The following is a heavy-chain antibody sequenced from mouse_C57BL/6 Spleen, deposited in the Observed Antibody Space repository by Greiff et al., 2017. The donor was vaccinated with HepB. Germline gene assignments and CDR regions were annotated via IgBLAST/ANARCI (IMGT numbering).Heavy chain of an antibody. D-gene: IGHD6-1*01. CDR1: GFTFSSYA. CDR2: ISDGGSYT. V-gene: IGHV5-4*01. Sequence: EVKLVESGGGLVKPGGSLKLSCAASGFTFSSYAMSWVRQTPEKRLEWVATISDGGSYTYYPDNVKGRFTISRDNAKNNLYLQMSQLKSEDTAMYYGARELSLFDDWGQGTTLTVAS. J-gene: IGHJ2*01. CDR3: ARELSLFDD.